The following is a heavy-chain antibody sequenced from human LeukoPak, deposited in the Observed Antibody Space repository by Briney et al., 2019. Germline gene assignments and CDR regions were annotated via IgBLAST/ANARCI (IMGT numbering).Heavy chain of an antibody. Sequence: GGSLRLSCAASGFIFSSVSMNWVRQAPGKGPEWVSYISSSGSTIFYRDSVKGRFTISRDNSKNTLYLEMISLRIEDTAVYYCAKGPVSGSRSPLDYWGQGTLVTVSS. J-gene: IGHJ4*02. CDR1: GFIFSSVS. V-gene: IGHV3-48*04. CDR2: ISSSGSTI. CDR3: AKGPVSGSRSPLDY. D-gene: IGHD1-26*01.